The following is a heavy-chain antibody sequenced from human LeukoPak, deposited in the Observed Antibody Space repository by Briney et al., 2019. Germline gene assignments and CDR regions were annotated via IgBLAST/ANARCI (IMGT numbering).Heavy chain of an antibody. J-gene: IGHJ4*02. V-gene: IGHV1-2*02. CDR2: INPNSDDT. D-gene: IGHD4-17*01. CDR3: ARQDGDLDY. Sequence: ASVKVSCKASGYTFTGYYIYWVRQAPGQGLERMGWINPNSDDTSYAQKFQGRVTMTRDTSVSTAYMELSRLSSDDTAVYYCARQDGDLDYWGQGTLVTVSS. CDR1: GYTFTGYY.